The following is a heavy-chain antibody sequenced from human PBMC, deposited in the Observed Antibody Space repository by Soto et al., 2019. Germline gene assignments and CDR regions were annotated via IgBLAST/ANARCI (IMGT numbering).Heavy chain of an antibody. V-gene: IGHV4-34*01. D-gene: IGHD2-8*01. J-gene: IGHJ1*01. CDR1: GGSFSGYY. Sequence: SETLSLTCAVYGGSFSGYYWSWIRQPPGKGLEWIGEINHSGSTNYNPSLKSRVTISVDTSKNQFSLRLSSVTAADTATYYCASPPPLTVQTIEAEFFQHWGLGTLVTVSS. CDR3: ASPPPLTVQTIEAEFFQH. CDR2: INHSGST.